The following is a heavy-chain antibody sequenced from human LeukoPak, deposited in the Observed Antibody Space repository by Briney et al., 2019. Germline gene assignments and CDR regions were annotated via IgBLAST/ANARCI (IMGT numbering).Heavy chain of an antibody. J-gene: IGHJ5*02. CDR1: GFTFSSYA. V-gene: IGHV3-23*01. D-gene: IGHD2-15*01. CDR2: ISGSGGST. Sequence: GGSLRLSCAASGFTFSSYAMSWVRQAPGKGLEWVSSISGSGGSTYYADSVKGRFPISRDNSKNTLYLQMNSLRAEDKAVYYCAKARIGEYCSGGSCYNWFDPWGQGTLVTVSS. CDR3: AKARIGEYCSGGSCYNWFDP.